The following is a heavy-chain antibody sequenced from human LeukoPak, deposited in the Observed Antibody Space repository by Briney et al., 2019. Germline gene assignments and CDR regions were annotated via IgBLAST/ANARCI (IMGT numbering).Heavy chain of an antibody. D-gene: IGHD3-10*01. Sequence: SETLSLTCTVSGGSISSYYWSWIRQPPGKGLEWIGYIYYSGSTYYNPSLKSRVTISVDTSKNQFSLKLSSVTAADTAVYYCARGSVSGVFWFDPWGQGTLVTVSS. V-gene: IGHV4-59*08. CDR3: ARGSVSGVFWFDP. CDR1: GGSISSYY. J-gene: IGHJ5*02. CDR2: IYYSGST.